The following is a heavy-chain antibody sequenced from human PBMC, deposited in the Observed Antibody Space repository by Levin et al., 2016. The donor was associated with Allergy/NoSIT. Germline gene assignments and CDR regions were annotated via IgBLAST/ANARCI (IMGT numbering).Heavy chain of an antibody. CDR2: IIPILGIA. V-gene: IGHV1-69*04. Sequence: WVRQAPGQGLEWMGRIIPILGIANYAQKFQGRVTITADKSTSTAYMELSSLRSEDTAVYYCARDLRAGSYSSSLGRTYLYYYGLDVWGQGTTVTVSS. J-gene: IGHJ6*02. CDR3: ARDLRAGSYSSSLGRTYLYYYGLDV. D-gene: IGHD6-13*01.